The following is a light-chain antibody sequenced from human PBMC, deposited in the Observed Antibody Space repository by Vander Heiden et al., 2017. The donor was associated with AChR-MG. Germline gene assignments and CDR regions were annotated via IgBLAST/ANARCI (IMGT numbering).Light chain of an antibody. CDR2: GAS. J-gene: IGKJ1*01. Sequence: EIVVTQSPGTLSLSPGERAPLSCRASQSVNSNYLAWSQQKTGQDPRLLMYGASNRATGILDRVSGSGSGTAFTMTISRLVPADFAVSYCQQDGSSPLTFGQGTKVEIK. V-gene: IGKV3-20*01. CDR3: QQDGSSPLT. CDR1: QSVNSNY.